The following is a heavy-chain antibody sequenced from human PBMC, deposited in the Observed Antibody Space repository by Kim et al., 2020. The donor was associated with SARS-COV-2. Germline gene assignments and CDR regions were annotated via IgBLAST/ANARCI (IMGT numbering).Heavy chain of an antibody. J-gene: IGHJ4*02. V-gene: IGHV3-30*07. Sequence: DSVKRRFTISRDNSKNPMYLQMHSLRDEYTAVYYCASTSRRGYSYGYGNYWGQGTLVTVSS. CDR3: ASTSRRGYSYGYGNY. D-gene: IGHD5-18*01.